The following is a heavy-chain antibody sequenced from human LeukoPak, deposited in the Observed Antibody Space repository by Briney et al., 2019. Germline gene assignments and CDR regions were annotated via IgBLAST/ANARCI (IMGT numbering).Heavy chain of an antibody. V-gene: IGHV3-30-3*01. CDR1: GFTFSSYA. J-gene: IGHJ4*02. CDR2: ISYDGSNK. Sequence: GRSLRLSCAASGFTFSSYAMHWVRQAPGKELEWVAVISYDGSNKYYADSVKGRFTISRDNSKNTLYLQMNSLRAEDTAVYYCAREYDYFDYWGQGTLVTVSS. CDR3: AREYDYFDY.